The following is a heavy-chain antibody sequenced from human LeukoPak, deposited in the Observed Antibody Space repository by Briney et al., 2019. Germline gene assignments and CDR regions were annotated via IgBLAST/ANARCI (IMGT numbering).Heavy chain of an antibody. J-gene: IGHJ4*02. CDR2: ISYDGSNK. CDR3: AGIAVAGLVSDY. D-gene: IGHD6-19*01. Sequence: GGSLRLSCAASGFTFSSYGMHWVRQAPGKGLEWVAVISYDGSNKYYADSVKGRFTISRDNSKNTLYLQMNSLRAEDTAVYYCAGIAVAGLVSDYWGQGTLVTVSS. CDR1: GFTFSSYG. V-gene: IGHV3-30*03.